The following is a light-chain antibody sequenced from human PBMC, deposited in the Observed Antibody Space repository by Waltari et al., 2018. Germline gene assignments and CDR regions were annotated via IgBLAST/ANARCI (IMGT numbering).Light chain of an antibody. CDR3: HQYHTYLWT. J-gene: IGKJ1*01. CDR2: GAS. CDR1: QSISKF. V-gene: IGKV1-5*01. Sequence: DIQMTQSPSTLSAFVGDRVTITCRASQSISKFLACYQLKPGNAPKLLIYGASTLDGGVPSRFSGSGSGAEFTLTISSLQPDDVATYHCHQYHTYLWTFGQGTKVEIK.